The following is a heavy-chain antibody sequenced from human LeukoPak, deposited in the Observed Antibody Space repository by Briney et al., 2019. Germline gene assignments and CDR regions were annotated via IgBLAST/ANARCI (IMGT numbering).Heavy chain of an antibody. J-gene: IGHJ4*02. Sequence: GGSLRLSCAASGFTFSSYSMNWVRQAPGKGLEWVSSISSSSSYIYYADSVKGRFTISRDNAKNSLYLQMNSLRAEDTAVYYCARDGLYDYIWGSYRYTNPFDYWGQGTLVTVSS. CDR3: ARDGLYDYIWGSYRYTNPFDY. V-gene: IGHV3-21*01. D-gene: IGHD3-16*02. CDR1: GFTFSSYS. CDR2: ISSSSSYI.